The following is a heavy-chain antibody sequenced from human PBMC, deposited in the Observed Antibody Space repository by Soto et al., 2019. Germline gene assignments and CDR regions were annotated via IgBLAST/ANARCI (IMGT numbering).Heavy chain of an antibody. CDR1: GFIFSTYA. CDR2: ISAGGDSA. Sequence: VQLLESGGGLVQPGGSVRLSCAASGFIFSTYAMSWVRQAPGKGLEWVSDISAGGDSAYYADSVKGRFTISRDNSKNTLYLQMNSLRAEDTAVYYCAKAVVVGASFDYWGQGTLATVSS. J-gene: IGHJ4*02. D-gene: IGHD2-15*01. CDR3: AKAVVVGASFDY. V-gene: IGHV3-23*01.